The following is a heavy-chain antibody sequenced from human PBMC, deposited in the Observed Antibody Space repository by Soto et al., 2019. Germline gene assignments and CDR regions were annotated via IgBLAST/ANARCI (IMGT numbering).Heavy chain of an antibody. J-gene: IGHJ4*02. CDR2: IYYSGIT. CDR1: GVSISNSSYY. CDR3: ARHGSN. Sequence: QLQLQESGPGLVKPSETLSLTCTVSGVSISNSSYYWGWIRRPPGKGLEWIGTIYYSGITYYNPSLTSRVTISVDTSKNQFSLNLTSVTAADTAVYYCARHGSNWGQGTLVTVSS. V-gene: IGHV4-39*01.